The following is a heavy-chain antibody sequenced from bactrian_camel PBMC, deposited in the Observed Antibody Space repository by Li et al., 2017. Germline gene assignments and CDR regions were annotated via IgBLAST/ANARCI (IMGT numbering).Heavy chain of an antibody. D-gene: IGHD6*01. CDR2: ITGRGLTT. V-gene: IGHV3S31*01. J-gene: IGHJ6*01. CDR1: GFTFSDYV. Sequence: DVQLVESGGGLVQPGGSLRLSCTASGFTFSDYVMSWVRQAPGKGLEWISSITGRGLTTYYVNSVKGRFTISRDNAKNTLYLQLNSLKTEDTAMYYCANRNEGKFLDSWPLPFGYWGQGTQVTVS. CDR3: ANRNEGKFLDSWPLPFGY.